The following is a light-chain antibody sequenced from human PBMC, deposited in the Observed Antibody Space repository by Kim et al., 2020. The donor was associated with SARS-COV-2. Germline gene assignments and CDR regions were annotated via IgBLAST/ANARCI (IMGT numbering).Light chain of an antibody. CDR2: QDS. CDR1: KLGDQY. CDR3: QAWDSRPADVV. V-gene: IGLV3-1*01. Sequence: SYELTQPPSVSVSPGQTASITCSGDKLGDQYACWYQQKPGQSPVLVIYQDSKRPSGIPERFSGSNSGNTATLTISGTQAMDEADYYCQAWDSRPADVVFG. J-gene: IGLJ2*01.